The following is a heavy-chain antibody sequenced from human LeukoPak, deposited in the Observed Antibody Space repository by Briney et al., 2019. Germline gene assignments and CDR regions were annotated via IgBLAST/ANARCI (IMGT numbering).Heavy chain of an antibody. CDR3: ARVHHNTAMVDIDY. V-gene: IGHV3-48*03. Sequence: GGSLRLSCAASGFTFSSYEMHWVRQAPGKGLEWISYITSSAGTIYYAESVKGRFTISRDNAKSSLYLQMNSLRVEDTAVYYCARVHHNTAMVDIDYWGQGTLVTVSS. CDR1: GFTFSSYE. J-gene: IGHJ4*02. CDR2: ITSSAGTI. D-gene: IGHD5-18*01.